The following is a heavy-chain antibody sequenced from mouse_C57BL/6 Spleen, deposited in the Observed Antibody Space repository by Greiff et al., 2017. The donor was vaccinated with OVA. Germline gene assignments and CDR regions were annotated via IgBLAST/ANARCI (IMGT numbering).Heavy chain of an antibody. V-gene: IGHV1-22*01. CDR2: INPNNGGT. Sequence: EVQLQQSGPELVKPGASVKMSCKASGYTFTDYNMHWVKQSHGKSLEWIGYINPNNGGTSYNQKFKGKATLTVNKSSSTAYMELRSLTSEDSAVYYCAREGLANWPLYYAMDYWGQGTSVTVSS. CDR1: GYTFTDYN. D-gene: IGHD4-1*01. J-gene: IGHJ4*01. CDR3: AREGLANWPLYYAMDY.